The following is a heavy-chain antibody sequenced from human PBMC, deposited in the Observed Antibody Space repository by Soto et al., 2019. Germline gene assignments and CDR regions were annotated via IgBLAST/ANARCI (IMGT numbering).Heavy chain of an antibody. Sequence: EVQLVESGGGLVQPGGSLRLSCGASGFTFSSHWMHWVRQAPGKGLMWVSRINTDGKATSYADSVKGRFTISRDNAKKKLYLQMNSLRVEDTSLYYCAKEVYSNYDYDGVDIGGQGTMVTVSP. D-gene: IGHD4-4*01. CDR1: GFTFSSHW. CDR3: AKEVYSNYDYDGVDI. V-gene: IGHV3-74*01. J-gene: IGHJ3*02. CDR2: INTDGKAT.